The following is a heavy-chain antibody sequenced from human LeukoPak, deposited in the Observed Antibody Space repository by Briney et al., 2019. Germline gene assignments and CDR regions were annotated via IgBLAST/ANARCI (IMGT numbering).Heavy chain of an antibody. CDR2: INPNSGGT. CDR1: VYTFTGYY. CDR3: ARGGDCTNGVCHNYYYMDV. J-gene: IGHJ6*03. V-gene: IGHV1-2*02. Sequence: ASVKVSCKASVYTFTGYYMHWVRQAPGQGLEWMGWINPNSGGTNYAQKFQGRVTMTRDTSISTAYMELSRLRSDDTAVYYCARGGDCTNGVCHNYYYMDVWGKGTTVTISS. D-gene: IGHD2-8*01.